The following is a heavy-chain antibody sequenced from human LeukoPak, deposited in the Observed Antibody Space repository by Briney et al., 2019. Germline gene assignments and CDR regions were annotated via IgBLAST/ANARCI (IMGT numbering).Heavy chain of an antibody. Sequence: GGSLRLSCVASEFDFFSYGMQWVRQAPGKGLVWVSRIDGRTTSYADSVKGRFTISRDNAKNTLYLEMKSLRVEDTAVYYCARELPREVTLDYWGQGTLVTVS. CDR1: EFDFFSYG. J-gene: IGHJ4*01. V-gene: IGHV3-74*01. D-gene: IGHD2-21*02. CDR3: ARELPREVTLDY. CDR2: IDGRTT.